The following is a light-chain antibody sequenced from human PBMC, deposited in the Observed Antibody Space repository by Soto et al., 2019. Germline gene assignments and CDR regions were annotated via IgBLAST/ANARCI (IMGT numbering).Light chain of an antibody. V-gene: IGKV3-11*01. CDR1: QSVSTY. J-gene: IGKJ4*01. CDR3: QQHSDWVT. CDR2: DAS. Sequence: EIVLTQSPATLSLSPGERGTLSCRASQSVSTYLAWYQQKPGQAPRLLIYDASNRATGIPARFSGSGSGTDFTLTISYIEPDEFAFYYCQQHSDWVTFGGGTKVEI.